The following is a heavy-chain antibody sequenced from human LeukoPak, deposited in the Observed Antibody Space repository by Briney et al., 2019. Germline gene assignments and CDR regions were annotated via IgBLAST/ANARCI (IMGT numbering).Heavy chain of an antibody. CDR1: GFTFSSYG. CDR3: ARGFSTYYYDSSGYSYDWFDP. J-gene: IGHJ5*02. Sequence: PGGSLRLSCAASGFTFSSYGMHWVRQAPGKGLEWVAVISYDGSNKYYADSVKGRFTISRDNSKNTLYLQMNSLRAEDTAMYYCARGFSTYYYDSSGYSYDWFDPWGQGIQVIVSS. V-gene: IGHV3-30*03. CDR2: ISYDGSNK. D-gene: IGHD3-22*01.